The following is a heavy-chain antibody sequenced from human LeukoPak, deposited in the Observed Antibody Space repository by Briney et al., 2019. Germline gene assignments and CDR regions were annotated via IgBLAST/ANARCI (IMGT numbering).Heavy chain of an antibody. CDR1: GFTFSSYS. V-gene: IGHV3-48*01. Sequence: GGSLRLSCAASGFTFSSYSMNWVRQAPGKGLEWVSYISSSSSTIYYADPVKGRFTISRDNAKNSLYLQMNSLRAEDTAVYYCARGIQDSSSWPIDYWGQGTLVTVSS. CDR3: ARGIQDSSSWPIDY. CDR2: ISSSSSTI. D-gene: IGHD6-13*01. J-gene: IGHJ4*02.